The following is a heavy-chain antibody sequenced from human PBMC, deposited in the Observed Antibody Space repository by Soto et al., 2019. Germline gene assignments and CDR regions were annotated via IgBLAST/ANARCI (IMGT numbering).Heavy chain of an antibody. Sequence: LRLSCAVTGFDFTTYAMHWVRQTPDKGLEWVAIIWFDGIKEFYAESVRGRFTISIDTSKNTVFLQMNNVRAEDTALYYCTRATFDVWGQGTTVTVSS. V-gene: IGHV3-33*01. CDR1: GFDFTTYA. CDR2: IWFDGIKE. CDR3: TRATFDV. J-gene: IGHJ6*02.